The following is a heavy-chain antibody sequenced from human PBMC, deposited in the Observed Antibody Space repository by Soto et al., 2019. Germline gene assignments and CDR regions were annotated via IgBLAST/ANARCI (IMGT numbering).Heavy chain of an antibody. D-gene: IGHD2-2*01. CDR3: ARVPDR. CDR2: IYYSGST. Sequence: SVTRSLTCTVSGGSISSYYWSWIRQPPGKGLEWIGYIYYSGSTNYNPSLKSRVTISVDTSKNQFSLKLSSVTAADTAAYYCARVPDRWGQGTLGTVSS. V-gene: IGHV4-59*12. J-gene: IGHJ5*02. CDR1: GGSISSYY.